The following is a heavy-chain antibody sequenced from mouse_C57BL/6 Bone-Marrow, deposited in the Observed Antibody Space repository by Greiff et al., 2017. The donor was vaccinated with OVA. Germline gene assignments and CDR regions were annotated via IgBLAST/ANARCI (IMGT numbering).Heavy chain of an antibody. D-gene: IGHD2-1*01. V-gene: IGHV2-4*01. CDR2: IWSGGST. Sequence: VKVVESGPGLVQPSQSLSITCTVSGFSLTSYGVHWVRQPPGKGLEWLGVIWSGGSTDYNAAFISRLSISKDNSKSQVFFKMNSLQADDTAIYYCAKEEGYGNRAWFAYWGQGTLVTVSA. CDR3: AKEEGYGNRAWFAY. CDR1: GFSLTSYG. J-gene: IGHJ3*01.